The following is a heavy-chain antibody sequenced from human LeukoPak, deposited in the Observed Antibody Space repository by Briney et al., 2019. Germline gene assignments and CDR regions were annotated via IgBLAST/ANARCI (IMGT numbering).Heavy chain of an antibody. Sequence: ASVKVSCKASGYTFTSYGISWVRQAPGQGLEWMGWMNPNSGNTGYAQKFQGRVTMTRNTSISTAYMELSSLRSEDTAVYYCAKASSGWYSGLDYWGQGTLVTVSS. V-gene: IGHV1-8*02. CDR1: GYTFTSYG. CDR2: MNPNSGNT. J-gene: IGHJ4*02. CDR3: AKASSGWYSGLDY. D-gene: IGHD6-19*01.